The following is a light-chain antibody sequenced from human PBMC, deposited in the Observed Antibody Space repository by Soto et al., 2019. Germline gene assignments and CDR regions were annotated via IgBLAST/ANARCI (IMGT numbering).Light chain of an antibody. V-gene: IGLV1-36*01. CDR3: AAWDDSLNGDV. CDR2: YDD. CDR1: SSNIGNNA. J-gene: IGLJ1*01. Sequence: QSVLTQPPSVSDAPRQRGTITCSGSSSNIGNNAVNWYQQLPGKAPKLLLYYDDLLPSGVSDRFSGSNSGTSATLAISGLQSEHEADYYCAAWDDSLNGDVFATGTELTV.